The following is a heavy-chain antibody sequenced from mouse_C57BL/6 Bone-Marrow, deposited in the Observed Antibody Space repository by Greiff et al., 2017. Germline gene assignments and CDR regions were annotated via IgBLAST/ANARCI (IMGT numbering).Heavy chain of an antibody. V-gene: IGHV4-1*01. CDR1: AVDFSRYW. J-gene: IGHJ3*01. CDR3: AGGRSWFAY. CDR2: INPDSSTI. Sequence: SAAAVDFSRYWMSWVRRAPGKGLEWIGEINPDSSTINYAPSLKDKFIISRDNAKNTLYLQMSKVRSEDTALYYCAGGRSWFAYWGQGTLVTVSA.